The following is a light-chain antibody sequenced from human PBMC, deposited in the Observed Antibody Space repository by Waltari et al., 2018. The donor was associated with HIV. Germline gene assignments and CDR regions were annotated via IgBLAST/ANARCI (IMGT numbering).Light chain of an antibody. CDR3: ATWDDRVSGWV. CDR2: DTN. J-gene: IGLJ3*02. CDR1: SSNIGSNA. Sequence: QSVMTQPPSASGPPGQRVTLSCSGISSNIGSNAVNWYQQLPETDHKLLIYDTNRRPSGVSDRFSSSKSGTSASLAITGLQSEDEADYYCATWDDRVSGWVFGGGTKLTVL. V-gene: IGLV1-44*01.